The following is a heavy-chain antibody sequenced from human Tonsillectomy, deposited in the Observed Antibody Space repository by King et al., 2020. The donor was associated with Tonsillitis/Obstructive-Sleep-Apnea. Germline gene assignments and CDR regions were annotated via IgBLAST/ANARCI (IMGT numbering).Heavy chain of an antibody. Sequence: VQLVESGGGLVQPGGSLRLSCAASGFTFSSYAMSWVRQASGKGLEWVAAIIGSGGSTYYADSVKGRCTISRDNSKNTLYLQMNSLRAEDTAVYYCAKGLGYCSSTSCLGGFDYWGQGTLVTVSS. V-gene: IGHV3-23*04. CDR3: AKGLGYCSSTSCLGGFDY. CDR2: IIGSGGST. CDR1: GFTFSSYA. D-gene: IGHD2-2*01. J-gene: IGHJ4*02.